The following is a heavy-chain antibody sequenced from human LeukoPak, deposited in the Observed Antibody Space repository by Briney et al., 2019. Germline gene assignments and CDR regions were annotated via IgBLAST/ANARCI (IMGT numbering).Heavy chain of an antibody. CDR2: IYYSGST. V-gene: IGHV4-59*12. Sequence: SETLSLTCTVSGGSISSYYWSWIRQPPGKGLEWIGYIYYSGSTYYNPSLKSRVTISVDTSKNQFSLKLSSVTAADTAVYYCARVRVATIQTTRGYFDYWGQGTLVTVSS. D-gene: IGHD5-12*01. J-gene: IGHJ4*02. CDR1: GGSISSYY. CDR3: ARVRVATIQTTRGYFDY.